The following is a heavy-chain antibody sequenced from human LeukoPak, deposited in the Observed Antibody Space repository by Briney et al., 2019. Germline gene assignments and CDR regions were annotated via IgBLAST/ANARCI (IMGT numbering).Heavy chain of an antibody. CDR2: ISYDGNNK. J-gene: IGHJ2*01. CDR3: ARDGYNEEDWFFDL. V-gene: IGHV3-30-3*01. D-gene: IGHD5-24*01. CDR1: GFTFSDHY. Sequence: GGSLRLSCAASGFTFSDHYMDWVRQAPGKGLEWVAVISYDGNNKYYADSVKGRFTISRDNSKKTLYLQMNSLRAEDTAVYYCARDGYNEEDWFFDLWGRGILVTVSS.